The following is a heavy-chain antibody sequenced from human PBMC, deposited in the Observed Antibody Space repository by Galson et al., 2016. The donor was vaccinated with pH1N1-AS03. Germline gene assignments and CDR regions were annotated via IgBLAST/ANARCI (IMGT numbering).Heavy chain of an antibody. V-gene: IGHV3-23*01. CDR1: GFAVRANA. J-gene: IGHJ4*02. D-gene: IGHD1-26*01. Sequence: SLRLSCAASGFAVRANAMSWVRQAPGKGLEWVSAIDGGRENTHHADSVKGRFTISRDNSKHTLYLQMNSRRPEDTAVYYCAKDVLSWAFDHWGQGALVTVSS. CDR3: AKDVLSWAFDH. CDR2: IDGGRENT.